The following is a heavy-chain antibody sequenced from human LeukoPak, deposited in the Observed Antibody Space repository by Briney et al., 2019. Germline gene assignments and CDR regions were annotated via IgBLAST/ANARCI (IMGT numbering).Heavy chain of an antibody. D-gene: IGHD6-19*01. V-gene: IGHV1-18*04. J-gene: IGHJ4*02. CDR1: GYTFTSYG. CDR3: ARVRGRYSSGCAVY. Sequence: ASVKVSCKASGYTFTSYGISWVRQAPGQGLEWMGWISAYNGKTNYAQKLQGRVTITTDTSTSTAYMELRSLRSEDTAVYYCARVRGRYSSGCAVYWGRGTLVTVSS. CDR2: ISAYNGKT.